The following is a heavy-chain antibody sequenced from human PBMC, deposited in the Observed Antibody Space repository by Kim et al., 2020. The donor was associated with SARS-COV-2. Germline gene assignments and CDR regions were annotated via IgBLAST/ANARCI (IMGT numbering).Heavy chain of an antibody. J-gene: IGHJ5*02. CDR2: ISGSGGST. D-gene: IGHD3-10*01. CDR1: GFTFSSYA. Sequence: GGSLRLSCAASGFTFSSYAMSWVRQAPGKGLEWVSAISGSGGSTYYADSVKGRFTISRDNSKNTLYLQMNSLRAEDTAVYYCAKDAMVRGVITSTNWFDPWGQGTLVTVSS. CDR3: AKDAMVRGVITSTNWFDP. V-gene: IGHV3-23*01.